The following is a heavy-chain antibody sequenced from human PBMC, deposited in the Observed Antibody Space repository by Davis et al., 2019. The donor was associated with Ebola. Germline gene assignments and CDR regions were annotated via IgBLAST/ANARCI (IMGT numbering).Heavy chain of an antibody. CDR2: IFRTGAT. Sequence: MPSETLSLTCTVSGGSIRSSSHYWGWIRQPPGKGLEWMGSIFRTGATSYNPSLKSRVTISVDTSKNHFSLKLSSVTAADTAVYYCARQSSSSWDDYWGQGTLVTVSS. J-gene: IGHJ4*02. D-gene: IGHD6-6*01. V-gene: IGHV4-39*01. CDR1: GGSIRSSSHY. CDR3: ARQSSSSWDDY.